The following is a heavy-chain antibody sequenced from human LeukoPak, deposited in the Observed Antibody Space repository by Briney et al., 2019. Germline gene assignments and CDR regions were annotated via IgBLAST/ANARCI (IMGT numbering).Heavy chain of an antibody. D-gene: IGHD6-13*01. V-gene: IGHV4-30-4*01. CDR2: IYYSGST. CDR1: GGSISSGDYY. J-gene: IGHJ4*02. CDR3: ARVWVYSSSWYQGYFDY. Sequence: SQTLSLTCTVSGGSISSGDYYWSWIRQPPGKGLEWIGYIYYSGSTYYNPSLKSRVTISVDTSKNQFSLKLSSVTAADTAVYYCARVWVYSSSWYQGYFDYWGQGTLVTVSS.